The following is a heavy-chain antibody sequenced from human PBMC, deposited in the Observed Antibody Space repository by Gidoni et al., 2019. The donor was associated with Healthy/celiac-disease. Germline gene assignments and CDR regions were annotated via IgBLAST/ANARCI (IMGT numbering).Heavy chain of an antibody. J-gene: IGHJ4*02. D-gene: IGHD3-22*01. CDR3: ATDLYSKYYYDSSGYYY. CDR1: GYTLTELS. Sequence: QVQLVQTGAEVKKPGASVKGSCKVSGYTLTELSMHWVRQAPGKGLEWMGGFDPEDGETIYAQKFQGRVTMTEDTSTVTSYMELSSLRSEDTAVYYCATDLYSKYYYDSSGYYYWGQGTLVTVSS. CDR2: FDPEDGET. V-gene: IGHV1-24*01.